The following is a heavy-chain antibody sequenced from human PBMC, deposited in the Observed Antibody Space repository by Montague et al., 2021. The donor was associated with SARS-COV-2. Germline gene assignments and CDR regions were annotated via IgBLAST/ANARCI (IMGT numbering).Heavy chain of an antibody. CDR1: GGSISSVDYY. J-gene: IGHJ4*02. CDR2: LYYSGTT. V-gene: IGHV4-31*03. CDR3: ARARCIGGIGLGVFEY. D-gene: IGHD2-15*01. Sequence: TLSLTCSVSGGSISSVDYYWSWIRQHPGKGLEWIGYLYYSGTTYYNPSLKSRLTISVDTSNNQFSLRLSSVTAADTAVYYCARARCIGGIGLGVFEYWGQGSLVTVSS.